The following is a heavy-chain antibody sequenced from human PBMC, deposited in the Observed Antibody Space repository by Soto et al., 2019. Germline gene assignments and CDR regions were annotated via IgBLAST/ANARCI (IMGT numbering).Heavy chain of an antibody. V-gene: IGHV3-30*09. D-gene: IGHD5-12*01. J-gene: IGHJ4*02. Sequence: GGSLRLSCAASGFTFNIYALHWVRQAPGKGLEWVAVTSFDGGIKDYADSVKGRFAISRDNSKNTLYLHMNSLREEDTAIYYCATDRSYYDSRRHQVFDYWGQGALVTVSS. CDR2: TSFDGGIK. CDR1: GFTFNIYA. CDR3: ATDRSYYDSRRHQVFDY.